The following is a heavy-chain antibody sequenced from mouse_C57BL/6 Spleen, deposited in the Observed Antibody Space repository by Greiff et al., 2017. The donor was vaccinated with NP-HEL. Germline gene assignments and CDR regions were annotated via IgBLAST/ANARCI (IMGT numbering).Heavy chain of an antibody. D-gene: IGHD2-1*01. CDR2: IHPNSGST. J-gene: IGHJ4*01. CDR3: ARALGGNGAMDY. CDR1: GYTFTSYW. Sequence: VQLQQSGAELVKPGASVKLSCKASGYTFTSYWMHWVKQRPGQGLEWIGMIHPNSGSTNYNEKFKSKATLTVDKSSSTAYMQLSSLTSEDSAVYYWARALGGNGAMDYWGQGTSVTVSS. V-gene: IGHV1-64*01.